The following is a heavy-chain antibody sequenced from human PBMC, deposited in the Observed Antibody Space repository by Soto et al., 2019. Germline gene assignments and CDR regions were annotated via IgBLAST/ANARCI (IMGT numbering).Heavy chain of an antibody. Sequence: GGSLRLSCAASGFNFNSYTINWVRQAPGKRLGWLSSISSSGYIFSTDSVRGRFTISRDNAKNSVYLQINSLRAEDTAVYFCARHCRGGSCYPGMDVWGQGTKVTVYS. CDR2: ISSSGYI. CDR1: GFNFNSYT. J-gene: IGHJ6*02. D-gene: IGHD2-15*01. CDR3: ARHCRGGSCYPGMDV. V-gene: IGHV3-21*01.